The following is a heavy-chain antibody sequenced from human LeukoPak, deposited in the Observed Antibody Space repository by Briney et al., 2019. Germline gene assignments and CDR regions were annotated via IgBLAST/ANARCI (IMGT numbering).Heavy chain of an antibody. D-gene: IGHD1-26*01. Sequence: GGSLRLSCAASGFTFSSYSMNWVRQAPGRGREWVSYISRSSNSMYYADSVKGRFTISRDNAKNSLYLQMSRLRPEDTAMYYCAREIPSGSYAPAYWGQGTLVTVSS. CDR1: GFTFSSYS. CDR2: ISRSSNSM. CDR3: AREIPSGSYAPAY. V-gene: IGHV3-21*01. J-gene: IGHJ4*02.